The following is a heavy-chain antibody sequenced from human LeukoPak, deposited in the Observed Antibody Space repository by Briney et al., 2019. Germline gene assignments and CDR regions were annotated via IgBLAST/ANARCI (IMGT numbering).Heavy chain of an antibody. CDR3: ARFAAGGSYYYYMDV. Sequence: SGGSLRLSCAASGFTFSSYSMNWVRRAPGKGLEGVSSISSSSSYIYYADSVKGRFTISRDNAKNSLYLQMNSLRADDTAVYYCARFAAGGSYYYYMDVWGKGTTVTVSS. V-gene: IGHV3-21*01. J-gene: IGHJ6*03. CDR2: ISSSSSYI. D-gene: IGHD6-25*01. CDR1: GFTFSSYS.